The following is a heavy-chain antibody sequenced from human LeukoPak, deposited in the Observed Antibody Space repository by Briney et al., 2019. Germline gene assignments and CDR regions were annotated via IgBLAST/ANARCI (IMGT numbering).Heavy chain of an antibody. D-gene: IGHD3-10*01. Sequence: GGSLRLSCAASGFTFSSYAMSWVRQAPGKGLEWVSGISGSGGSTYYADSVKGRFTISREHSKNTLYLQMNSLRAEDTAVYYCARDHLVRGVMAYWGQGTLVTVSS. J-gene: IGHJ4*02. CDR3: ARDHLVRGVMAY. CDR1: GFTFSSYA. CDR2: ISGSGGST. V-gene: IGHV3-23*01.